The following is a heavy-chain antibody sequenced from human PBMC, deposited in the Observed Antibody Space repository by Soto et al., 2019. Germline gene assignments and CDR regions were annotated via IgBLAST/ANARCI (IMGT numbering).Heavy chain of an antibody. Sequence: PSETLSLTCAVSGGSFTSNNWWTWVRQPPGQGLEWIGEIYRTGSTNYNPSLKSRVTISVDTSKNQFSLKLSSVTAADTAVYYCARVAYGSGSYLDYWGQGTLVTVSS. CDR2: IYRTGST. CDR3: ARVAYGSGSYLDY. J-gene: IGHJ4*02. V-gene: IGHV4-4*02. D-gene: IGHD3-10*01. CDR1: GGSFTSNNW.